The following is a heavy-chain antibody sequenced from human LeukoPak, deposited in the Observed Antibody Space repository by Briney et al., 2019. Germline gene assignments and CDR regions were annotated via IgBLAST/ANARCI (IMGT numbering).Heavy chain of an antibody. CDR2: IYYSGST. CDR1: GGSISSYY. V-gene: IGHV4-59*01. J-gene: IGHJ5*02. D-gene: IGHD2-15*01. Sequence: SETLSLTCTVSGGSISSYYWSWIWQPPGKGLEWIGYIYYSGSTNYNPSLKSRVTISVDTSKNQFSLKLSSVTAADTAVYYCARMNIVVVVAWFDPWGQGTLVTVSS. CDR3: ARMNIVVVVAWFDP.